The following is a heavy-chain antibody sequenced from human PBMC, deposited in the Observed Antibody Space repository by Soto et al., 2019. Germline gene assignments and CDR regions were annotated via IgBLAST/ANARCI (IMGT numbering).Heavy chain of an antibody. V-gene: IGHV1-3*01. CDR2: INAGNGNT. J-gene: IGHJ4*02. CDR1: GYTFTSYA. Sequence: ASVKVSCKASGYTFTSYAMHWVRQAPGQRLEWMGWINAGNGNTKYSQKFQGRVTITRDTSASTAYMELSSLRSEDTAVYYCARRSISHYYDSSGYYFDYWGQGTLVTVSS. CDR3: ARRSISHYYDSSGYYFDY. D-gene: IGHD3-22*01.